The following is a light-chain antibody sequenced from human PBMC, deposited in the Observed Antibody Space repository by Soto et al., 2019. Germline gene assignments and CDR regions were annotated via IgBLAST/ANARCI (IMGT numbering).Light chain of an antibody. Sequence: QSPLSQPASMSVSPGQSITISCTGSGSDIATFNYVSWYQQYPGKAPKLLIYQVTSRASGVSHRFSGSKSGNTAAPTISGLQPEDEAEYYCNSYSSTSFYVFGTGTKVTVL. CDR1: GSDIATFNY. CDR2: QVT. CDR3: NSYSSTSFYV. V-gene: IGLV2-14*01. J-gene: IGLJ1*01.